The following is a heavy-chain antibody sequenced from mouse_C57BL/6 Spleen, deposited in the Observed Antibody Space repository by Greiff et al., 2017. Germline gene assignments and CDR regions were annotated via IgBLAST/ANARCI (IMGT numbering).Heavy chain of an antibody. J-gene: IGHJ2*01. V-gene: IGHV14-4*01. Sequence: EVQLQQSGAELVRPGASVKLSCTASGFNIKDDYMHWVKQRPEQGLEWIGWIDPENGDTEYASKFQGKATITADTSSNTAYLQLSSLTSEDTAVYYCTTGGTTIVATRDWGQGTTLTVSS. CDR2: IDPENGDT. CDR1: GFNIKDDY. D-gene: IGHD1-1*01. CDR3: TTGGTTIVATRD.